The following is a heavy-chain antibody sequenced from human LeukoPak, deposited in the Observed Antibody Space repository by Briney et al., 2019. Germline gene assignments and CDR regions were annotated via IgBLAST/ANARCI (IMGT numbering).Heavy chain of an antibody. J-gene: IGHJ5*01. Sequence: SETLSLTCTVSGGSISSSTYYWGWIRQPPGKGLEWIGTIHYSGSTYYNPSLKSRVTISVDTSKNQFSLKLSSVTAADTAVYYCARSIAVAGTIFDSWGQGTLVTVSS. CDR2: IHYSGST. CDR3: ARSIAVAGTIFDS. D-gene: IGHD6-19*01. V-gene: IGHV4-39*07. CDR1: GGSISSSTYY.